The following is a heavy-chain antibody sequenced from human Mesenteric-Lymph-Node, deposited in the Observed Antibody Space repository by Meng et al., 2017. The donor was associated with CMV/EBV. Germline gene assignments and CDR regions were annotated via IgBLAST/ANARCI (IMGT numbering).Heavy chain of an antibody. CDR1: GFTFSSYA. J-gene: IGHJ6*02. CDR3: AKRGDSSGTYAMDV. V-gene: IGHV3-30*02. CDR2: IRFDGTNK. Sequence: GGSLRLSCAASGFTFSSYAMHWVRQAPGKGLEWVANIRFDGTNKYHADSVKGRFTISRDNSKKTLYLQMNSLRAEDTAVYYCAKRGDSSGTYAMDVWGQGTTVTVSS. D-gene: IGHD3-22*01.